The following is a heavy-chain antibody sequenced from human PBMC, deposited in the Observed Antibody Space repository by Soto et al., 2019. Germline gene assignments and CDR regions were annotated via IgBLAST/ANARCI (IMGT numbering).Heavy chain of an antibody. CDR3: ARENWFDS. Sequence: SVKVSCKASAYTFTSYYIHWVRQAPGQGLEWMGVINPSGGSTTYAQKFQDRVTMTRDTSTSTVYMELSSLRSEDTAVYYCARENWFDSWGQGTLVTGSS. CDR2: INPSGGST. CDR1: AYTFTSYY. V-gene: IGHV1-46*01. J-gene: IGHJ5*01.